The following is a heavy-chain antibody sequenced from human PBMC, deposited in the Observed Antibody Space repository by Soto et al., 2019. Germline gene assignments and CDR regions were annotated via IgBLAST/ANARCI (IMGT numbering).Heavy chain of an antibody. Sequence: EVQLVESGGGLVQPGRSLRLSCTASGFTFDDYAMHWVRQAPGKGLEWVSGITWNSDNIGYADSVRGRFTISRDNARSSLYLQMNSLRAEDTALYFCGKGLSIAAIDYWGQGTLVTVSS. V-gene: IGHV3-9*01. CDR1: GFTFDDYA. D-gene: IGHD6-13*01. CDR3: GKGLSIAAIDY. J-gene: IGHJ4*02. CDR2: ITWNSDNI.